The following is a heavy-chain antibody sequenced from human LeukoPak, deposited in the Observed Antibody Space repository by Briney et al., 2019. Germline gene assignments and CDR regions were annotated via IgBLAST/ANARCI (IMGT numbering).Heavy chain of an antibody. CDR3: AKDRYGSGETVVEY. J-gene: IGHJ4*02. CDR1: GFTFSSYG. D-gene: IGHD3-10*01. CDR2: ISYDGSNK. Sequence: GGSLRLSCAASGFTFSSYGMHWVRQAPGKGLEWVAVISYDGSNKYYADSVKGRFTISRDNSKNTLYLQMNSLRAEDTAVYYCAKDRYGSGETVVEYWGQGNLVTVSS. V-gene: IGHV3-30*18.